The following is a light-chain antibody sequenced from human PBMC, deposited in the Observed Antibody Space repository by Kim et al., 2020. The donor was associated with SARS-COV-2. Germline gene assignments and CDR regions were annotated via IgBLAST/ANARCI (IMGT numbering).Light chain of an antibody. Sequence: VFPGERATLPCRASQSVSSDLAWYQQKPGQAPRLLIYGASTRATGIPARFSGSGSGTEFTLTISSLQSEDFAVYYCQQYNNWPPLTFGGGTKLEI. J-gene: IGKJ4*01. CDR3: QQYNNWPPLT. CDR2: GAS. V-gene: IGKV3-15*01. CDR1: QSVSSD.